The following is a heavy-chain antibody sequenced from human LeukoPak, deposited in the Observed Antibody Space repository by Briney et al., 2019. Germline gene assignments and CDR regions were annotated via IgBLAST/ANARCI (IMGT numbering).Heavy chain of an antibody. CDR1: GYTFTGYC. J-gene: IGHJ4*02. Sequence: ASVKVSCKSSGYTFTGYCIHWLRLAPGQGLEWMGWINPNSGGTNYAQKFQGRVTMTRDTSISTAYMELSRLRSDDTAVYYCAREVPVATNFDYWGQGTLVTVSS. CDR2: INPNSGGT. V-gene: IGHV1-2*02. D-gene: IGHD2-15*01. CDR3: AREVPVATNFDY.